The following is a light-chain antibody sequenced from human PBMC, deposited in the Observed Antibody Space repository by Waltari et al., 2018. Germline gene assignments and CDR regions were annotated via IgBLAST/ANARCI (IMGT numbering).Light chain of an antibody. CDR3: SSYTSSSALV. Sequence: QSALTQPASVSGSPGQSITISCPGTSSAVGGYNYVSWYQQHPGKAPKVMIYDVSKRPSGVSSRFSGSKSGNTASLTISGLQTEDEADYYCSSYTSSSALVFGGGTKLTVL. V-gene: IGLV2-14*01. CDR2: DVS. CDR1: SSAVGGYNY. J-gene: IGLJ2*01.